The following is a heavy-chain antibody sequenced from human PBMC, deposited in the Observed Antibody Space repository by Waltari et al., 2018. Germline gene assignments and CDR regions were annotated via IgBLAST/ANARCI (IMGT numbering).Heavy chain of an antibody. D-gene: IGHD3-3*01. J-gene: IGHJ4*02. CDR2: IYHSGST. CDR1: GYSISSGYY. CDR3: ARLSFWSGYYYFDY. V-gene: IGHV4-38-2*01. Sequence: QVQLQESGPGLVKPSETLSLTCAVSGYSISSGYYWGWIRQPPGKGLEWIGSIYHSGSTYYNPSLKSRVTISVDTSKNQFSLKLSSVTAADTAVYYCARLSFWSGYYYFDYWGQGTLVTVSS.